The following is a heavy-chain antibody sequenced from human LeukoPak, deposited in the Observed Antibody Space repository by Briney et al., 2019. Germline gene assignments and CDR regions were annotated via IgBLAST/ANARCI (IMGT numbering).Heavy chain of an antibody. V-gene: IGHV4-59*01. Sequence: SETLSLACTVSGGSISIYYWNWIRQPPGKGLEWIGYIYNSGSTSYNPSLKSRVTISVDTSKNQFSLKLTSVTAADTAVYYCVRDRELTYWGQGTLVTVSS. CDR1: GGSISIYY. D-gene: IGHD1-26*01. CDR3: VRDRELTY. J-gene: IGHJ4*02. CDR2: IYNSGST.